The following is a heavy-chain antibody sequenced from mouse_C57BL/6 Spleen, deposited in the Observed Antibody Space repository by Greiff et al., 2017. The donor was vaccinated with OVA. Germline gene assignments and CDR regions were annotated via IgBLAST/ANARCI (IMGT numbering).Heavy chain of an antibody. Sequence: QVQLQQPGAELVKPGASVKLSCKASGYTFTSYWMQWVKQRPGQGLEWIGEIDPSDSYTNYNQKFKGKATLTVDTSSSTAYMQLSSLTSEDSAVDYCARSGEANSGYFDVWGTGTTVTVSS. CDR3: ARSGEANSGYFDV. V-gene: IGHV1-50*01. CDR2: IDPSDSYT. D-gene: IGHD3-1*01. CDR1: GYTFTSYW. J-gene: IGHJ1*03.